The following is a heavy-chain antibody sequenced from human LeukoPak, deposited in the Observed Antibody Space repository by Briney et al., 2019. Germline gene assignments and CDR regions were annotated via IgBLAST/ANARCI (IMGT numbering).Heavy chain of an antibody. V-gene: IGHV3-30*04. D-gene: IGHD2-2*01. CDR3: APHCSSASCPDY. Sequence: PGRSLRLSCAASGFTFSSYAMHWVRQAPGKGLEWVAVISYDGSNKYYADSVKGRFTISRDNSKNTLYLQMNSLRTEDTSVYYCAPHCSSASCPDYWGQGTLVTVSS. CDR2: ISYDGSNK. J-gene: IGHJ4*02. CDR1: GFTFSSYA.